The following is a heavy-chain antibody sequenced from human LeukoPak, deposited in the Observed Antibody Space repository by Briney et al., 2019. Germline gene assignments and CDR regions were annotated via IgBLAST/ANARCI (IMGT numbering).Heavy chain of an antibody. D-gene: IGHD6-19*01. CDR3: ARSRSYYFDH. J-gene: IGHJ4*02. CDR1: GDSINNPGYY. Sequence: SETLSLTCTVSGDSINNPGYYWGWIRRPPGKGLEWIGTIYYDGDTYYNASLKSRVTISVDTSNNQFSLRLSSVTAADTAVYYCARSRSYYFDHRGQGTLVTVSS. CDR2: IYYDGDT. V-gene: IGHV4-39*01.